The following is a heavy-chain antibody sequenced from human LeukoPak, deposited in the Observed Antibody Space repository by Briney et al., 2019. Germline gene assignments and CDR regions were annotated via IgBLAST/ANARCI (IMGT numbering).Heavy chain of an antibody. D-gene: IGHD2-15*01. CDR1: GYTFTGYY. CDR2: INPNSGGT. CDR3: ARDGVCGGSCDEGNYFDY. Sequence: ASVKVSCKASGYTFTGYYMHWVRQAPGQGLEWMGWINPNSGGTNYAQKFQGRVTMTRDTSISTAYMELSRLRSDDTAVYYCARDGVCGGSCDEGNYFDYWGQGTLVTVSS. J-gene: IGHJ4*02. V-gene: IGHV1-2*02.